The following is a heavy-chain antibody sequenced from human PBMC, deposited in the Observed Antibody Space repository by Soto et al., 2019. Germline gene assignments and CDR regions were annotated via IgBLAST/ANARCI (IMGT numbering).Heavy chain of an antibody. J-gene: IGHJ4*02. CDR2: ISGSGGST. D-gene: IGHD2-2*01. V-gene: IGHV3-23*01. CDR1: GITFTAYA. Sequence: EVQLLESGGGLVQPGGSLRLSCAASGITFTAYAMSWVRQAPGKGLEWVSSISGSGGSTYYADSVKGRLTISRDNSKNTLYLQMNSLRAVDTAVYYCATIIIPAATNFYWGQGTLVTVSS. CDR3: ATIIIPAATNFY.